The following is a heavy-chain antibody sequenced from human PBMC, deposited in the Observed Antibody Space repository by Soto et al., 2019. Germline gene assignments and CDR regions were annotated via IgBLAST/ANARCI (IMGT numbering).Heavy chain of an antibody. J-gene: IGHJ4*02. V-gene: IGHV3-15*07. CDR3: TTDPLRSDY. Sequence: GGSLRLSCAASGFPFSNAWMNWVRQAPGKGPEWVGRIKSKTDGGTTDYAAPVKGRFTVARDDSKNTVHLLMNSLKTEDTAVYYCTTDPLRSDYWGQGTLVTVSS. CDR1: GFPFSNAW. CDR2: IKSKTDGGTT.